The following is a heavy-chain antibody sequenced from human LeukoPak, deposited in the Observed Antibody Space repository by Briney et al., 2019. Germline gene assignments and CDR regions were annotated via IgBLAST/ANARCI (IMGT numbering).Heavy chain of an antibody. Sequence: PSETLSFTCTVSGGTISSYYWSWIRQPPGKRLEWIGYIYYSGSTNYNPSLKSRVTISVDTSKNQFSLKLSSVTAADTAVYYCARHEWFGELTDYNWFDPWGQGTLVTVSS. CDR1: GGTISSYY. V-gene: IGHV4-59*08. J-gene: IGHJ5*02. CDR3: ARHEWFGELTDYNWFDP. CDR2: IYYSGST. D-gene: IGHD3-10*01.